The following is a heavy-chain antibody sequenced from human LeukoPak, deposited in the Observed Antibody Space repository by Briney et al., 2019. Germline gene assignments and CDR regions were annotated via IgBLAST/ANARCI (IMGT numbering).Heavy chain of an antibody. CDR2: MHGSGSP. CDR3: ARDLSVNAFDI. Sequence: SETLSLTCTVSGGSMDKYYWNWIRQPPGKGLEWIAYMHGSGSPNYNPSLASRLTLSVDATENLLSLKLTSVTAADTAVYFCARDLSVNAFDIWGQGTLVTVSS. V-gene: IGHV4-59*01. CDR1: GGSMDKYY. D-gene: IGHD2/OR15-2a*01. J-gene: IGHJ3*02.